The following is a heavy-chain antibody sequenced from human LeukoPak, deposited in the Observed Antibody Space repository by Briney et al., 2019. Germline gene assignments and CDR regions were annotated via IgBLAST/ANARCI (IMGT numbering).Heavy chain of an antibody. D-gene: IGHD3-10*01. J-gene: IGHJ4*02. V-gene: IGHV3-30*03. Sequence: PGGSLRLSCAASGFTFSNYGMHWVRQAPGRGLEWVAAISHGGSNKYYADSVKGRFTISRDNSKNTLYLQMNSLRAEDTAVYYCAVSYGSASYVLDYWGQGTLVTVSS. CDR3: AVSYGSASYVLDY. CDR2: ISHGGSNK. CDR1: GFTFSNYG.